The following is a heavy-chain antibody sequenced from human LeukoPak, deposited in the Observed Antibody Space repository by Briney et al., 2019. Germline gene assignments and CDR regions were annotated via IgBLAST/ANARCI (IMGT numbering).Heavy chain of an antibody. J-gene: IGHJ4*02. CDR1: GDPFGSYA. CDR3: ARGQEGIMWFFDN. Sequence: SVKVSCKASGDPFGSYALSWVRQAPGQGLEWVGGIVPIFGKTTYAQKFQGRLAITTDEFTSTTYMELSSLTSADTAVYYCARGQEGIMWFFDNWGQGTLVTVSS. CDR2: IVPIFGKT. V-gene: IGHV1-69*05. D-gene: IGHD2-21*01.